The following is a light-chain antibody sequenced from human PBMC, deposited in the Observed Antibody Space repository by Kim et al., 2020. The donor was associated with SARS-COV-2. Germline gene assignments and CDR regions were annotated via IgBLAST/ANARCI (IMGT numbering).Light chain of an antibody. CDR1: QGISSA. CDR3: QQFNSYPFT. CDR2: DAS. J-gene: IGKJ3*01. V-gene: IGKV1-13*02. Sequence: AIQLTQSPSSLSASVGDRVTITCRASQGISSALAWYQQKPGKAPKLLMYDASSLESGVPSRFSGSGSRTDFTLTISSLQPEDFATYYCQQFNSYPFTFGPGTKVDIK.